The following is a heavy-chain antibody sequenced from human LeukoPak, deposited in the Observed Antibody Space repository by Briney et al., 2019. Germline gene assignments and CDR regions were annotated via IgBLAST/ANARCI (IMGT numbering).Heavy chain of an antibody. Sequence: SVKVSCKASGGTFSSYAISWVRQAPGQGLEWMGGITPIFGTANYAQKFQGRVTITTDESTSTAYMELSSLRSEDTAVYYCASSGDGIAVAGTMNDYWGQGTLVTVSS. CDR3: ASSGDGIAVAGTMNDY. J-gene: IGHJ4*02. D-gene: IGHD6-19*01. CDR2: ITPIFGTA. V-gene: IGHV1-69*05. CDR1: GGTFSSYA.